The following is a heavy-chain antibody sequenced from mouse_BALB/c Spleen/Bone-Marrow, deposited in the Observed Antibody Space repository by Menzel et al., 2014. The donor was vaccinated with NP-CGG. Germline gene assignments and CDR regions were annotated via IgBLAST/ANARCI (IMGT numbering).Heavy chain of an antibody. J-gene: IGHJ1*01. CDR3: TRGGNWDDFDV. V-gene: IGHV5-17*02. CDR2: ISSGSSTI. CDR1: GFTFSSFG. Sequence: EVKLVESGGGLVQPGGSRRLSCAASGFTFSSFGMHWVRQAPEKGLEWVAYISSGSSTIFYVDTVKGRFTISRDNPKNILFLQMTSLRSEDTAMYYCTRGGNWDDFDVWGAGTTVTVSS. D-gene: IGHD4-1*01.